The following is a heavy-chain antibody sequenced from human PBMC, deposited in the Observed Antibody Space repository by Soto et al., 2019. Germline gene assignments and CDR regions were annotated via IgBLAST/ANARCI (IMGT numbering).Heavy chain of an antibody. CDR3: AKVAGGVGYFDL. D-gene: IGHD1-26*01. CDR2: ISASGGNI. V-gene: IGHV3-23*01. CDR1: GFIFSDYA. J-gene: IGHJ2*01. Sequence: EVQLLESGGGLARPGGSLRLSCVASGFIFSDYAMTWIRQAPGKGLEWVATISASGGNIEYTDSLKGRFTISRDNSKNTVYLQINGLTADDTAVHYCAKVAGGVGYFDLWGRGTLVTVSS.